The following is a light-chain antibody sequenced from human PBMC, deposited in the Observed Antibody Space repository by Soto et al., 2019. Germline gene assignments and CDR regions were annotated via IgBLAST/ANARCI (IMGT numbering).Light chain of an antibody. CDR1: QSVSSN. J-gene: IGKJ5*01. CDR2: GTS. CDR3: QQYDNWPPT. V-gene: IGKV3-15*01. Sequence: EIVMTQSPATLSVSPGERVTLSCRASQSVSSNLAWYQQKPGQAPRLLIYGTSTRATGIPANFSGSGSGTEFTLTISSLQSEDFAVYYCQQYDNWPPTFGQGTRVEIK.